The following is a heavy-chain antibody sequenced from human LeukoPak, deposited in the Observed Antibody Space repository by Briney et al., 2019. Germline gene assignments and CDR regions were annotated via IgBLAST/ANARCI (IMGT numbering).Heavy chain of an antibody. Sequence: SETLSPTCAVYGGSFSGYYWSWIRQPPGKGLEWIGEINHSGSTNYNPSLKSRVTISVDTSKNQFSLKLSSVTAADTAVYYCARGSGYSGYGGGYYYYMDVWGKGTTVTVSS. CDR2: INHSGST. D-gene: IGHD5-12*01. J-gene: IGHJ6*03. V-gene: IGHV4-34*01. CDR1: GGSFSGYY. CDR3: ARGSGYSGYGGGYYYYMDV.